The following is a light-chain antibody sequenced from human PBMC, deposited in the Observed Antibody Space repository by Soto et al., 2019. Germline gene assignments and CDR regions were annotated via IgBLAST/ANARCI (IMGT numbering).Light chain of an antibody. J-gene: IGKJ5*01. CDR2: GAS. CDR1: QSVSTN. V-gene: IGKV3-15*01. CDR3: QQYNKWPIT. Sequence: EIVMTQSPATLSVSPGERATLSCRASQSVSTNLAWYQQKPGQAPRLLIYGASSRATGIPDSFSGSGSGTEFTLTISSLQSEDSAVYYCQQYNKWPITFGQGTRLEIK.